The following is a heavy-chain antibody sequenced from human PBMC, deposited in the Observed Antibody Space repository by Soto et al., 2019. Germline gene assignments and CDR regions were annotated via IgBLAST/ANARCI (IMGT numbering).Heavy chain of an antibody. D-gene: IGHD3-3*01. V-gene: IGHV1-8*01. Sequence: ASVKVSCKASGYTFTSYDINWVRQATGQGLEWMGWMNPNSGNTGYAQKFKGRVTMTRNTSISTAYMELSSLRSEDTAVYYCARVREFFWFYSPYYYYYGMDVWGQGTTVTVSS. J-gene: IGHJ6*02. CDR3: ARVREFFWFYSPYYYYYGMDV. CDR2: MNPNSGNT. CDR1: GYTFTSYD.